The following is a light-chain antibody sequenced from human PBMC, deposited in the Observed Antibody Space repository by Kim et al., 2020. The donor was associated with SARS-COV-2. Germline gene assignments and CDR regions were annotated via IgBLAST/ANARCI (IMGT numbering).Light chain of an antibody. J-gene: IGKJ4*01. Sequence: ASVGDRVTSTGRASQGISNYLAWYQQKPGKVPKLLIYAASTLQSGVPSRFSGSGSGTDFTLTISSLQPEDGASYYCQKYNSAPLTFGGRTKVDIK. CDR2: AAS. CDR1: QGISNY. CDR3: QKYNSAPLT. V-gene: IGKV1-27*01.